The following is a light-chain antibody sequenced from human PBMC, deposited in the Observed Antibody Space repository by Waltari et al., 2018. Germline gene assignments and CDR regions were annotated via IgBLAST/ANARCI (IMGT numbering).Light chain of an antibody. CDR2: DVS. CDR3: SSYTSSSTFEV. CDR1: SSYAGGHNY. J-gene: IGLJ3*02. V-gene: IGLV2-14*01. Sequence: SALTQPASLSGSPGQSITLSCPGTSSYAGGHNYAAWYPRHPGKAPKLMIYDVSKRPSGVSYRVSGSKSGNTASLTVSGLQAEDEADYYCSSYTSSSTFEVFGGGTKLTVL.